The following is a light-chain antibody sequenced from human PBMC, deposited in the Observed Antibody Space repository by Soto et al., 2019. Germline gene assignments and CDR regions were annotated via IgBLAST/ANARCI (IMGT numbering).Light chain of an antibody. Sequence: QSVLTQPPSVSGAPGQTVTISCTGSSSNFGAGYDVHWYQQLPGTAPKLLIYGNNNRPSGVPDRFSGSKSGTSASLAITGLQAEDEGDYYCQSYDSSLIDYVFGTGTKLTVL. CDR3: QSYDSSLIDYV. CDR1: SSNFGAGYD. CDR2: GNN. V-gene: IGLV1-40*01. J-gene: IGLJ1*01.